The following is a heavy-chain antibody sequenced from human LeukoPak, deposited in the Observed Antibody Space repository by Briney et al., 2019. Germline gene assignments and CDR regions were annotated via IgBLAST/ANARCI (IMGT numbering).Heavy chain of an antibody. J-gene: IGHJ4*02. Sequence: ASVTVSCKASGYTFTSYYMHWVRQAPGQGLEWMGWISAYNGNTNYAQKLQGRVTMTTDTSTSTAYMELRSLRSDDTAVYYCARFRYSGYYFDYWGQGTLVTVSS. V-gene: IGHV1-18*04. CDR2: ISAYNGNT. D-gene: IGHD5-12*01. CDR1: GYTFTSYY. CDR3: ARFRYSGYYFDY.